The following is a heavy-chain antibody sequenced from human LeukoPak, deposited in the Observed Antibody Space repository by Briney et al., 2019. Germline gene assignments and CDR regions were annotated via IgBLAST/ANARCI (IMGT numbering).Heavy chain of an antibody. CDR3: ARDASTINFDY. CDR1: GYTFTSYG. V-gene: IGHV7-4-1*02. Sequence: ASVKVSCKASGYTFTSYGISWLRQAPGQWLEWMGWITTSSGNPTYAQGFTGRFVFSLDTSVSTTYLHINSLKAEDTAVYYCARDASTINFDYWGQGTLVTVSS. CDR2: ITTSSGNP. D-gene: IGHD5/OR15-5a*01. J-gene: IGHJ4*02.